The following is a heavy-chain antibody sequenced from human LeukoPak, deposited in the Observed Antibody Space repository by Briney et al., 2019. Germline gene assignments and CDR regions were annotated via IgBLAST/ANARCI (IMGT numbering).Heavy chain of an antibody. CDR3: ARSMIVVVKIFDY. Sequence: GASVKVSCKASGYTFTGYYMHWVRQAPGQGLEWMGWINPNSGGTNYAQKFQGRVTVTRDTSISTAYMELSRLRSDDTAVYYCARSMIVVVKIFDYWGQGTLVTVSS. J-gene: IGHJ4*02. CDR2: INPNSGGT. V-gene: IGHV1-2*02. CDR1: GYTFTGYY. D-gene: IGHD3-22*01.